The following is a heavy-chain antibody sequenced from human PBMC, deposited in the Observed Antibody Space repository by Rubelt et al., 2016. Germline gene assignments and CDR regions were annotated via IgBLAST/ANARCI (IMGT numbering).Heavy chain of an antibody. Sequence: LVESGGGLVQPGGSLRLSCAASGFTFSSYSMNWVRQAPGKGLEWVSYISSSSSTIYYADSVKGRFTISRDNAKNTLYLQMNSLRAEDTAVYYCARVDRSYEGSSGWGGAFDIWGQGTMVTVSS. CDR3: ARVDRSYEGSSGWGGAFDI. J-gene: IGHJ3*02. D-gene: IGHD3-22*01. V-gene: IGHV3-48*04. CDR2: ISSSSSTI. CDR1: GFTFSSYS.